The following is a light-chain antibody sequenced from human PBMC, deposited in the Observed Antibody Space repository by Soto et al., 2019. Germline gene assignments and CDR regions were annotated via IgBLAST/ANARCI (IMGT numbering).Light chain of an antibody. CDR3: QQYHEWPLS. V-gene: IGKV3-15*01. CDR1: QRVSSN. CDR2: GVS. Sequence: TVLTQSPATLSVSPGERATLSCRASQRVSSNLAWYQQKPGQAPRLLIYGVSTRATGIPARFSGSGYGTEFNLTISSLQSEDFAVYYCQQYHEWPLSFGGGTKVDIK. J-gene: IGKJ4*01.